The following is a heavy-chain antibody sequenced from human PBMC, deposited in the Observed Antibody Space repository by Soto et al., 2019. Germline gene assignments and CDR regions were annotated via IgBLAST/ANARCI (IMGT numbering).Heavy chain of an antibody. CDR3: ARGDVEYSGRSYYYYYYMDV. Sequence: SVKVSCMASGGTFSSSTISWVRQAPGQGLEWMGRIIPILGIANYAQKFQGRVTITADKSTSTAYMELSSLRSEDTAVYYCARGDVEYSGRSYYYYYYMDVWGKGTTVTVSS. V-gene: IGHV1-69*02. D-gene: IGHD5-12*01. CDR2: IIPILGIA. CDR1: GGTFSSST. J-gene: IGHJ6*03.